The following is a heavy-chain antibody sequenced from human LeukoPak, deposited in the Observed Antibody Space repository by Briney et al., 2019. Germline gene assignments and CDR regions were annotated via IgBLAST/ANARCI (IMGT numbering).Heavy chain of an antibody. CDR3: AKDTGDYYDSSGYYYPIGYYYYGMDV. J-gene: IGHJ6*02. CDR2: ISGSGGST. V-gene: IGHV3-23*01. D-gene: IGHD3-22*01. Sequence: PGGSLRLSCAASGFTFSSYAMSWVRRAPGKGLEWVSAISGSGGSTYYADSVKGRFTISRDNSKNALYLQMNSLRAEDTAVYYCAKDTGDYYDSSGYYYPIGYYYYGMDVWGQGTTVTVSS. CDR1: GFTFSSYA.